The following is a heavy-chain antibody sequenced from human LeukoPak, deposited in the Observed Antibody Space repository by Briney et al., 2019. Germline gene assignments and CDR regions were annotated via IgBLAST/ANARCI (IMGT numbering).Heavy chain of an antibody. CDR3: VKDSYYYDNSGYYYVKDH. V-gene: IGHV3-48*03. Sequence: GGSLRLSCAASGFTFSSYEMNWVRQAPGKGLEWVSYIGSSGSTIYYADSVQGRFTISRDNSKNTLYVQMNSLRADDTAIYYCVKDSYYYDNSGYYYVKDHWGQGTLVTVSS. J-gene: IGHJ4*02. CDR2: IGSSGSTI. D-gene: IGHD3-22*01. CDR1: GFTFSSYE.